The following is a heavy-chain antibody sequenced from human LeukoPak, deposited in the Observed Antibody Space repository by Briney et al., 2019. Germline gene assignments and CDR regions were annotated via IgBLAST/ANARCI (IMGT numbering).Heavy chain of an antibody. J-gene: IGHJ4*02. CDR1: GLTVSSNY. CDR3: ASDGRGVAGGWAGFDY. V-gene: IGHV3-53*01. Sequence: GGSLRLSCAASGLTVSSNYTSWVRQAPGKGLEWVSVIYSGGSTYYSDSVKGRFTISRDNSKNTLYLQMNSLRAEDTAVYYCASDGRGVAGGWAGFDYWGQGTLVTVSS. CDR2: IYSGGST. D-gene: IGHD6-19*01.